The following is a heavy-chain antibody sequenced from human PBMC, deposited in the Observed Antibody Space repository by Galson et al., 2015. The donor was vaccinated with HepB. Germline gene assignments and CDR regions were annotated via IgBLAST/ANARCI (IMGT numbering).Heavy chain of an antibody. J-gene: IGHJ3*02. V-gene: IGHV7-4-1*02. CDR1: GYTFTSYA. CDR2: INTNTGNP. D-gene: IGHD3-3*01. CDR3: ASRYYDFWSGYGNNDAFDI. Sequence: SVKVSCKASGYTFTSYAMNWVRQAPGQGLEWMGWINTNTGNPTYAQGFTGRFVFSLDTSVSTAYLQISSLKAEDTAVYYCASRYYDFWSGYGNNDAFDIWGQGTMVTVSS.